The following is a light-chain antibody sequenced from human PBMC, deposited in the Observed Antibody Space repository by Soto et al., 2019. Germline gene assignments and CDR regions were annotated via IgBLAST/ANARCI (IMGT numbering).Light chain of an antibody. V-gene: IGKV3-15*01. CDR1: QSISSS. J-gene: IGKJ1*01. CDR3: QQYNNWWT. Sequence: RTQSPAPPSLPPGGRDNLSFRARQSISSSLAWYQQKPGQAPRLLIYGASTRATGIPARFSGSGSGTEFTLTISSLQSEDFAVYYCQQYNNWWTFGQGTKVDIK. CDR2: GAS.